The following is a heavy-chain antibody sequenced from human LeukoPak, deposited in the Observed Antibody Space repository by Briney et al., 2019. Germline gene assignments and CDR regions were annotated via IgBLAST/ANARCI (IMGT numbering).Heavy chain of an antibody. D-gene: IGHD3-22*01. V-gene: IGHV4-34*01. J-gene: IGHJ4*02. CDR2: IYHSGST. CDR3: ARDNYYDSSGYYLY. CDR1: GESFSGYY. Sequence: SETLSLTCAVYGESFSGYYWSWIRQPPEKGLEWIGEIYHSGSTNYNPSLKSRVTISVDKSKNQFSLKLSSVTAADTAVYYCARDNYYDSSGYYLYWGQGTLVTVSS.